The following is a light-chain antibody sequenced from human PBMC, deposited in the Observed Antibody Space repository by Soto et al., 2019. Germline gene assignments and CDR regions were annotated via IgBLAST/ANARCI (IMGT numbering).Light chain of an antibody. V-gene: IGKV1-5*03. CDR1: QTISTW. CDR3: QQYNSYPLT. J-gene: IGKJ4*01. Sequence: DIQMTQSPSTLSASVGDRVTITCRASQTISTWLAWYQQKPGKAPKFLLQKASTLVSGVPSRFSGSGSGTEFTLTISSLQPDDFATYFCQQYNSYPLTFGGGTKVEIK. CDR2: KAS.